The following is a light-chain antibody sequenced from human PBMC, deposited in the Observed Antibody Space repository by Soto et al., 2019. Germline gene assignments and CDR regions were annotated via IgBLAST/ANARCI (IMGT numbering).Light chain of an antibody. CDR1: QSISTW. J-gene: IGKJ1*01. Sequence: DIKMTQSHSTLSASVGDRVTITCRASQSISTWLAWYQQKPGKAPKLLIYKASSLESGVPSRFSGSGSGTEFTLTISSLQPDDFATYYCQQYNSYSPWAFGQGTKVEIK. CDR2: KAS. CDR3: QQYNSYSPWA. V-gene: IGKV1-5*03.